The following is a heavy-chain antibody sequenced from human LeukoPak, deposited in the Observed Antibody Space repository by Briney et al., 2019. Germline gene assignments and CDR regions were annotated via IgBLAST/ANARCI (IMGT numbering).Heavy chain of an antibody. CDR2: IIPIFGTA. D-gene: IGHD2-2*01. Sequence: ASVKVSCKASGGTFSSYAISWVRQAPGQGLEWMGGIIPIFGTANYAQKFQGRVTITADESTSTAYMELSSLRSEDTAVYYCARWDCSSTSCYYFDYWGQGTLVTVSS. CDR3: ARWDCSSTSCYYFDY. V-gene: IGHV1-69*13. J-gene: IGHJ4*02. CDR1: GGTFSSYA.